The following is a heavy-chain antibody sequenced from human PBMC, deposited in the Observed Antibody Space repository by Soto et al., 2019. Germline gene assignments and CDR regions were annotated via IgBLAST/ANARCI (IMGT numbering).Heavy chain of an antibody. D-gene: IGHD5-12*01. Sequence: ASVKVSCKASGYTFTGYYIHWVRQAPGQGLEWMGWINPNTGGTNYAQKFQGHFTMTTDTSLGTAYLELRSLRSDDTAVYYCARHHGPTTSESWLDPWGQGTL. CDR1: GYTFTGYY. J-gene: IGHJ5*02. CDR3: ARHHGPTTSESWLDP. CDR2: INPNTGGT. V-gene: IGHV1-2*02.